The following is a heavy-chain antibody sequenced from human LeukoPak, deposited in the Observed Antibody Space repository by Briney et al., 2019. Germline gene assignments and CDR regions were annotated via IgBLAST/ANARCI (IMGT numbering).Heavy chain of an antibody. D-gene: IGHD3-22*01. CDR2: IYYSGST. CDR3: ARHGGYYDSSGYTDY. J-gene: IGHJ4*02. CDR1: GGSISSYY. Sequence: SETLSLTCTVSGGSISSYYWSWIRQPPGKGLEWIGYIYYSGSTNYNPSLKSRVTISVDTSKNQFSLKLSSVTAADTAVYYCARHGGYYDSSGYTDYWGQGTLVTVSS. V-gene: IGHV4-59*08.